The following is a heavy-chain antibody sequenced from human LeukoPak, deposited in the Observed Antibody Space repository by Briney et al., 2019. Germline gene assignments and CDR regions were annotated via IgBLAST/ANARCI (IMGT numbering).Heavy chain of an antibody. CDR3: ARAFGVGPYPTAAFDI. Sequence: ASVKVSCKASGYTFTGYYMHWVRQAPGQGLEWMAWINPNNGVTNYAQKFQGRVTMTRDTSINTAYMELSRLRSDDTAVYYCARAFGVGPYPTAAFDIWGQGTMVTVSS. V-gene: IGHV1-2*02. CDR2: INPNNGVT. CDR1: GYTFTGYY. J-gene: IGHJ3*02. D-gene: IGHD3-10*01.